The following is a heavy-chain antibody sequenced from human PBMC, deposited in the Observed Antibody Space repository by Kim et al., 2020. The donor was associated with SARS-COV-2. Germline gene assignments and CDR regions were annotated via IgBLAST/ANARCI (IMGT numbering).Heavy chain of an antibody. J-gene: IGHJ6*03. CDR1: GYTFTSYG. Sequence: ASVKVSCKSSGYTFTSYGISWVRQAPGQGLEWMGWISAYNGNTNYAQKLQGRVTMTTDTSTSTAYMELRSLRSDDTAVYYCARIIVVVPAAPVNHMDYYYMDVWGKGTTVTVSS. V-gene: IGHV1-18*01. D-gene: IGHD2-2*01. CDR2: ISAYNGNT. CDR3: ARIIVVVPAAPVNHMDYYYMDV.